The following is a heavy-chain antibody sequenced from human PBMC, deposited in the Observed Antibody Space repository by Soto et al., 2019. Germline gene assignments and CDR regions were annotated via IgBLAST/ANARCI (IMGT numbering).Heavy chain of an antibody. CDR2: VYYTGST. CDR1: GGSISGSY. D-gene: IGHD6-19*01. CDR3: ARSVAVPGAHIDY. J-gene: IGHJ4*02. Sequence: LSLTCSVSGGSISGSYWSWLRQSPGKGLEWLGYVYYTGSTNYSPSLRSRVSISVDTSKNEFSLRLSSVTAADTAVYFCARSVAVPGAHIDYWGQGTQVTVSS. V-gene: IGHV4-59*01.